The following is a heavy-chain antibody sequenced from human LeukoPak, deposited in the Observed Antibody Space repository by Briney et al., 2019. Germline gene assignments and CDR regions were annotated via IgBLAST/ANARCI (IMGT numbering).Heavy chain of an antibody. CDR3: ATHKEGSYFAS. CDR2: VYYFGNA. CDR1: GGSIPTTRYY. Sequence: PSETLSLTCSVSGGSIPTTRYYWGWHRQPPGMGLEWIGRVYYFGNAYYMPSLMSRATISIATSKKRISLNLSSVPGRDAGVYYSATHKEGSYFASWGQGTLVTVSS. D-gene: IGHD3-10*01. J-gene: IGHJ5*02. V-gene: IGHV4-39*01.